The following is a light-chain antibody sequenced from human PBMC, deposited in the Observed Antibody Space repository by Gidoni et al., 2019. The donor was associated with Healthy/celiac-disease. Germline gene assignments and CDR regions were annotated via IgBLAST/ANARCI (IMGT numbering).Light chain of an antibody. Sequence: VVTQPPPFSVSPGGTVTLTCGLSSGSVSTSYYPSWYQQTPSQAPRTLIYSTNTRSSGVPDRCSGSIRGNKAALTITGAQADDESDYCWVLDRGSGISVFGGGTKLTVL. J-gene: IGLJ3*02. CDR2: STN. V-gene: IGLV8-61*01. CDR3: VLDRGSGISV. CDR1: SGSVSTSYY.